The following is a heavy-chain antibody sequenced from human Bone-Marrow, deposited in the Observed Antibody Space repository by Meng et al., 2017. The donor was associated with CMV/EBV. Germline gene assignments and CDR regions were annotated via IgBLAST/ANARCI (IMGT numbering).Heavy chain of an antibody. D-gene: IGHD3-3*01. CDR3: ARSYDFWSGYYYY. J-gene: IGHJ4*02. V-gene: IGHV4-61*01. Sequence: SETLSLTCTVSGGSVSSGSYYWSWIRQPPGKGLEWIGYIYYSGSTNYNPSLKSRVTISVDTSKNQFSLKLSSVTAADTAVYYCARSYDFWSGYYYYWGQGTL. CDR2: IYYSGST. CDR1: GGSVSSGSYY.